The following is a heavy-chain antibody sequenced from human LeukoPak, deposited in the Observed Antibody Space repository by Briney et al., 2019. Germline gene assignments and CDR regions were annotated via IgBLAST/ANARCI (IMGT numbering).Heavy chain of an antibody. Sequence: ASVKVSCKASGYTFTSYDINWVRQATGQGLEWMGWMNPNSGNTGYAQKFQGRVTMTRNTSISTAYMELSSLRSEDTAVYYCARGDYDFWSGSPYAFDIWGQGTMVTVSS. CDR3: ARGDYDFWSGSPYAFDI. D-gene: IGHD3-3*01. J-gene: IGHJ3*02. V-gene: IGHV1-8*01. CDR1: GYTFTSYD. CDR2: MNPNSGNT.